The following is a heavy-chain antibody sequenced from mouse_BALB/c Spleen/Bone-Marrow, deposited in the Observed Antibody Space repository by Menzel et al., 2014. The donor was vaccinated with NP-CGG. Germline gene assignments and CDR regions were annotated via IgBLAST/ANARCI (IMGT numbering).Heavy chain of an antibody. D-gene: IGHD4-1*01. CDR3: TRNWDYFDY. CDR2: IRLKSNNYAT. Sequence: EVNVVESGGGLVQPGGSMKLSCVASGFTFSNYWMNWVRQSPEKGLEWVAEIRLKSNNYATHYAESVKGRFTISRDDSKSSVYLQMNNLRAEDTGIYYCTRNWDYFDYWGQGTTLTVSS. J-gene: IGHJ2*01. V-gene: IGHV6-6*02. CDR1: GFTFSNYW.